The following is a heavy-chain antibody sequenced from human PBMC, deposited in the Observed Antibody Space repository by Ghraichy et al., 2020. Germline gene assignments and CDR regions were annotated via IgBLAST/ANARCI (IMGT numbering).Heavy chain of an antibody. CDR2: TRNKANSHTT. D-gene: IGHD4-17*01. V-gene: IGHV3-72*01. Sequence: GGSLRLSCAASGFSFSDHYMDWVRQAPGKGLEWVGRTRNKANSHTTEYAASVKGRFTISRDDSKNSLYLQMNSLKIEDTAVYYCVRVDGDYYFDYWGQGTLVTVSS. J-gene: IGHJ4*02. CDR1: GFSFSDHY. CDR3: VRVDGDYYFDY.